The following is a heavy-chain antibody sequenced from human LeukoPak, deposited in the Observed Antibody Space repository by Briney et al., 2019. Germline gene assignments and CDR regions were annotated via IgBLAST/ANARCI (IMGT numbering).Heavy chain of an antibody. Sequence: PGGSLRLSCAASGFTFDDYGMHWVRQAPGKGLEWVAFIRYDGSNKYYADSVKGRFTISRDNSKNTLYLQMNSLRAEDTAVYYCAKTVGTMVRGHYYYYYYMDVWGKGTTVTISS. D-gene: IGHD3-10*01. CDR3: AKTVGTMVRGHYYYYYYMDV. CDR1: GFTFDDYG. CDR2: IRYDGSNK. V-gene: IGHV3-30*02. J-gene: IGHJ6*03.